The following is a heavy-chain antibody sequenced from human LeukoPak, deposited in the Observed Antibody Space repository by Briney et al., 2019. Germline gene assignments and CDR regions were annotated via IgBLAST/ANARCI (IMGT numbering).Heavy chain of an antibody. CDR2: IKSKTDGGTT. J-gene: IGHJ4*02. V-gene: IGHV3-15*01. CDR3: TTDGTIAAAGTVWYFDY. CDR1: GFTFSNAR. Sequence: PGGSLRLSCAASGFTFSNARMSWVRQAPGKGLEWVGRIKSKTDGGTTDYAAPVKGRFTISRDDSKNTLYLQMNSLKTEDTAVSYCTTDGTIAAAGTVWYFDYWGQGTLVTVSS. D-gene: IGHD6-13*01.